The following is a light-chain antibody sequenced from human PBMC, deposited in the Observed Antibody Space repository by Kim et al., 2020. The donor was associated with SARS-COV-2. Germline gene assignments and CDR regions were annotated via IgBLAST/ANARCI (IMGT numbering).Light chain of an antibody. V-gene: IGLV4-69*01. CDR2: INSDGSH. CDR1: SEHSSYA. Sequence: QLVLTQSPSASASLGASVKLTCSLSSEHSSYAIAWHQQQPEKGPRYLMKINSDGSHYKGDGIPDRFSGSTSGTERYLTISSLQSEDEADYYCQTWGTAVVFGRGTKFTVL. J-gene: IGLJ3*02. CDR3: QTWGTAVV.